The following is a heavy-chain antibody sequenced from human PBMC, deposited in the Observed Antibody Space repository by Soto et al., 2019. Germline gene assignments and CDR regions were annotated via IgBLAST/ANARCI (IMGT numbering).Heavy chain of an antibody. CDR1: GGTFSTYS. J-gene: IGHJ3*02. CDR2: IIPMLGIR. D-gene: IGHD2-21*01. CDR3: TIGSWSGEVFDI. Sequence: QVQLVQSGDEVKKPGSSVKVSCKDSGGTFSTYSMFWVRQAPGQGLEWMGRIIPMLGIRNYAQRFQDRVTITADKSTATAHMELSSLRSEDTALYYCTIGSWSGEVFDIWGQWTMVTVSS. V-gene: IGHV1-69*02.